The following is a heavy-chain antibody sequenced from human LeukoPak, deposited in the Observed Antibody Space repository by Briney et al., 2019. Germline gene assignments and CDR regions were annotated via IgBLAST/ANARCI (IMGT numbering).Heavy chain of an antibody. CDR2: INYSGST. CDR1: GGSISSSSYY. CDR3: ARGYCSGGSCYSSYYYSYMDV. V-gene: IGHV4-39*07. D-gene: IGHD2-15*01. Sequence: SETLSLTCTVSGGSISSSSYYWGWIRQPPGKGLEWIGSINYSGSTYYNPSLKSRVTISGDRSKNQFSLKLGSVTAPDRVVYYWARGYCSGGSCYSSYYYSYMDVCGKGTTFTVSS. J-gene: IGHJ6*03.